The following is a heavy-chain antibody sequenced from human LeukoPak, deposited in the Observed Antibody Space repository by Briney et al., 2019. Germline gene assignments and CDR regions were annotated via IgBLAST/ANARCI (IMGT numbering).Heavy chain of an antibody. V-gene: IGHV3-23*01. CDR1: GFTFSSYA. D-gene: IGHD5-18*01. CDR2: ISGSGDST. Sequence: PGGSLRLSCAAIGFTFSSYAMSWVRQAPGKGLEWVSGISGSGDSTDYADSVKGRFTISRDNAKNSLYLQMNSLRAEDTALYYCARDWDSRGHSYGYWDYWGQGTLVTVSS. J-gene: IGHJ4*02. CDR3: ARDWDSRGHSYGYWDY.